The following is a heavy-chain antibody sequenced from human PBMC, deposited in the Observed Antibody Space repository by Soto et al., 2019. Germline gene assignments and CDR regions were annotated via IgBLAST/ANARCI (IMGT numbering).Heavy chain of an antibody. Sequence: GGSLRLSCAASGFTFSSYGMHWVRQAPGKGLEWVAVIWYDGSSHYYTDSVKGRFTISRDNSKNMLYLQMNSLRADDTAVYYCVREAAPVQLWFGELLNWGQGTLVTVSS. V-gene: IGHV3-33*01. CDR2: IWYDGSSH. D-gene: IGHD3-10*01. J-gene: IGHJ4*02. CDR1: GFTFSSYG. CDR3: VREAAPVQLWFGELLN.